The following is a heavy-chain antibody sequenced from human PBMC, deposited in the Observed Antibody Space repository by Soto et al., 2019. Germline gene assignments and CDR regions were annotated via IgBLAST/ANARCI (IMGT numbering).Heavy chain of an antibody. V-gene: IGHV1-46*01. J-gene: IGHJ6*02. CDR2: INPSGGST. Sequence: GASVKVSCKASGYTFTSYYMYWVRQAPGQGLEWMGIINPSGGSTGYAQKFQGRVTMTRDTSTSTVYMELSSLRSKDTAVYYCARASLGYCSSTSCPGDYYYGMDVWGQGTTVTVSS. D-gene: IGHD2-2*01. CDR3: ARASLGYCSSTSCPGDYYYGMDV. CDR1: GYTFTSYY.